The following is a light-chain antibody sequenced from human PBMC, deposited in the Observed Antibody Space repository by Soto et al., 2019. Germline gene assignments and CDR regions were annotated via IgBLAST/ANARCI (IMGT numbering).Light chain of an antibody. CDR2: DAS. J-gene: IGKJ2*01. CDR3: QQYDNLPYT. Sequence: DIQMTQSPSSLSASVGDRVTITCQASQDISNYLNWYQQQPGKAPKLLIYDASNLETGVPSRFSGSGSGTDFTFTISSLQPEDIATYYWQQYDNLPYTFGQGTKLEIK. V-gene: IGKV1-33*01. CDR1: QDISNY.